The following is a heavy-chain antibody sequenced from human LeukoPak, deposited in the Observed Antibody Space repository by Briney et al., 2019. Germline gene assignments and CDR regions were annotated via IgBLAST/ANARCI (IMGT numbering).Heavy chain of an antibody. Sequence: SETLSLTCTVSGASISRYYWSWIRQPPGKGLEWIGYIYYSGNTDCNPSLKSRVTMSVDTSKNQFSLSLSSVTAADTAVYYCARDPVVQFCAGTSCCGEGFDSWGQGTLVTVSS. J-gene: IGHJ4*02. D-gene: IGHD2-2*01. V-gene: IGHV4-59*01. CDR3: ARDPVVQFCAGTSCCGEGFDS. CDR2: IYYSGNT. CDR1: GASISRYY.